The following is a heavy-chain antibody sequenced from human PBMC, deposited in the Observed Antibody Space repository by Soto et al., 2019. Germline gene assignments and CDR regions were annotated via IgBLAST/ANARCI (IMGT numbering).Heavy chain of an antibody. CDR1: GGTFSSYA. J-gene: IGHJ4*02. Sequence: SVKVSCKASGGTFSSYAISWVRQAPGQGLEWMGGIIPIFGTANYAQKFQGRVTITADESTSTAYMELSSLRSEDTAVYYCARLYYDSSGYYKSPFDYWGQGTLVTVSS. D-gene: IGHD3-22*01. CDR2: IIPIFGTA. V-gene: IGHV1-69*13. CDR3: ARLYYDSSGYYKSPFDY.